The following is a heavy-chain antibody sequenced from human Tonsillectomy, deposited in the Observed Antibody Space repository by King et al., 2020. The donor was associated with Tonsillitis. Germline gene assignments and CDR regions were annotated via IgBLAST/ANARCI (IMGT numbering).Heavy chain of an antibody. CDR3: ARRWERDLYYFDY. CDR2: IYHGGSA. J-gene: IGHJ4*02. CDR1: GYSISSGYY. V-gene: IGHV4-38-2*01. Sequence: QLQESGPGLVKPSETLSLTCAVSGYSISSGYYWGWIRQPPGKGLEWIGSIYHGGSAYYNPSLKSRVTMSVDTSKNQFSLKLRSVTAADTAVYYCARRWERDLYYFDYWGQGTLVTVSS. D-gene: IGHD1-26*01.